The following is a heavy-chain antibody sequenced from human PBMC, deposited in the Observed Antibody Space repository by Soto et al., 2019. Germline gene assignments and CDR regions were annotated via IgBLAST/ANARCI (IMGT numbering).Heavy chain of an antibody. D-gene: IGHD3-22*01. CDR2: ISYDGSNK. V-gene: IGHV3-30*03. CDR3: AIESPGYDSSGYYWS. CDR1: GFTLSSYG. J-gene: IGHJ4*02. Sequence: GGSLRLSCAASGFTLSSYGMHWVRQAPGKGLEWVAVISYDGSNKYYADSVKGRFTISRDNSKNTLYLQMNSLRAEDTAVYYCAIESPGYDSSGYYWSWGQGTLVTVSS.